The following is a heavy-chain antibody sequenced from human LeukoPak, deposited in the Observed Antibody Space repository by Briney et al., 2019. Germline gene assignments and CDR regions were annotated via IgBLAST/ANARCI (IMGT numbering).Heavy chain of an antibody. D-gene: IGHD2-2*02. V-gene: IGHV5-51*01. CDR3: ARSIVVVPAAIYVKPWYGDYEFDY. J-gene: IGHJ4*02. Sequence: GESLKISCKGSGYSFTSYWIGWVRQMPGKGLEWMGIIYPGDSDTRYSPSFQGQVTISADKSISTAYLQWSSLKASDTAMYYCARSIVVVPAAIYVKPWYGDYEFDYWGQGTLVTVSS. CDR1: GYSFTSYW. CDR2: IYPGDSDT.